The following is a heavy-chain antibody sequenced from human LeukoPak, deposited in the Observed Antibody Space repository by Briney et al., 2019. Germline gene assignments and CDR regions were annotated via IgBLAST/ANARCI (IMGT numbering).Heavy chain of an antibody. CDR1: GGSISSGGYS. D-gene: IGHD5-18*01. CDR2: IYHSGST. Sequence: PSQTLSLTCAVSGGSISSGGYSWSWIRQPPGKGLEWIGYIYHSGSTYYNPSLKSRVTISVDRSKNQFSLKLSSVTAADTAVYYCAGTSKWIQLGWFDPWGQGTLVTISS. V-gene: IGHV4-30-2*01. CDR3: AGTSKWIQLGWFDP. J-gene: IGHJ5*02.